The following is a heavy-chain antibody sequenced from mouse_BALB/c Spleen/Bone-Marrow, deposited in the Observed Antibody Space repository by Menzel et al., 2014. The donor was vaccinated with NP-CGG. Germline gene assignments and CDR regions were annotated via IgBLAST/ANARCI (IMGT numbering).Heavy chain of an antibody. CDR1: GYTFTSYW. Sequence: QVQLQQSGAALVKPGASVKLSCKASGYTFTSYWMHWVKQRPGQGLEWIGEINPSNGRTNYNEKFKSKATLTVDKSSSTAYMQLSSLTSEDSAVYYCARTYFDYWGQGTTLTVSS. J-gene: IGHJ2*01. CDR3: ARTYFDY. V-gene: IGHV1S81*02. CDR2: INPSNGRT.